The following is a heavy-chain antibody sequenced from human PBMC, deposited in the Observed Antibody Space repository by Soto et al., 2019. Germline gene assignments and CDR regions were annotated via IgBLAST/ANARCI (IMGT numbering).Heavy chain of an antibody. J-gene: IGHJ4*02. Sequence: EVQLVESGGGLVQPGGSLRLSCAASGFAFSSYWMHWVRQAPGKGLVWVSRINSDGTNTTYVDSVKGRFTISRDNAKNTLYLRMNSLRADDTAVYYCVSAPTLDSWGQGTLVTVSS. CDR2: INSDGTNT. CDR3: VSAPTLDS. CDR1: GFAFSSYW. V-gene: IGHV3-74*01. D-gene: IGHD1-26*01.